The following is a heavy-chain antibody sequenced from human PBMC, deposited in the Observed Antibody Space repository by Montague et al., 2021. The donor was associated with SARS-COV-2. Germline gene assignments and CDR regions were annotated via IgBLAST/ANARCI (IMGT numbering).Heavy chain of an antibody. CDR2: ISYGGIA. CDR3: AGKVLKVSADY. V-gene: IGHV4-4*02. J-gene: IGHJ4*02. Sequence: SETLSLTCAVSGVSITSSNWCCLVRQPPGKGLEWIGEISYGGIATYTPSLKSRATISMDRSRNLLSLQLTAVTAADTAIYYCAGKVLKVSADYWGQGTLVTVS. CDR1: GVSITSSNW.